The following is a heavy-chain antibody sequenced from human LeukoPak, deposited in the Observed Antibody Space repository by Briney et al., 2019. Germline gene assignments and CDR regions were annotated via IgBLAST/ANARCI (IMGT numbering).Heavy chain of an antibody. V-gene: IGHV4-30-4*07. CDR1: GGSISSGGYS. CDR3: ARSLYYYDSSGYLPYYFDY. J-gene: IGHJ4*02. Sequence: SETLSLTCAVSGGSISSGGYSWSWIRQLPGKGLEWIGYIYYSGSTYYNPSLKSRVTISVDTSKNQFSLKLSSVTAADTAVYYCARSLYYYDSSGYLPYYFDYWGQGTLVTVSS. CDR2: IYYSGST. D-gene: IGHD3-22*01.